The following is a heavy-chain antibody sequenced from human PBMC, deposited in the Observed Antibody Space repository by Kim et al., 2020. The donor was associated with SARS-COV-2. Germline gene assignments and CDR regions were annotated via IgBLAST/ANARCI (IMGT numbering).Heavy chain of an antibody. V-gene: IGHV4-39*01. CDR1: GGSISSSSYY. D-gene: IGHD6-13*01. Sequence: SETLSLTCTVSGGSISSSSYYWGWIRQPPGKGLEWIGSIYYSGSTYYNPSLKSRVTISVDTSKNQFSLKLSSVTAADTAVYYCARQEYSSSWYPYYFGYWGQGTLVTVSS. CDR3: ARQEYSSSWYPYYFGY. J-gene: IGHJ4*02. CDR2: IYYSGST.